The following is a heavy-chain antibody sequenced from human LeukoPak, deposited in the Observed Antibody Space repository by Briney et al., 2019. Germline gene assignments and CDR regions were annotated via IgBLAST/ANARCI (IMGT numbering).Heavy chain of an antibody. J-gene: IGHJ4*02. D-gene: IGHD6-13*01. V-gene: IGHV4-59*01. CDR3: ARDRPGGSSLDY. CDR2: IYYTGST. Sequence: PSETLSLTCTVSGGSISRDYWSWIRQPPGKGLEWIGYIYYTGSTNYNPSLNSRVTISLETSKNQFSLNLSSVTAADTAVYYCARDRPGGSSLDYWDQGILVTVSS. CDR1: GGSISRDY.